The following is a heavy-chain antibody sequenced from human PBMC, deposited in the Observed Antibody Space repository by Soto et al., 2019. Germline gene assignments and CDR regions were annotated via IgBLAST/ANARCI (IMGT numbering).Heavy chain of an antibody. CDR2: MYHSGNT. Sequence: TLSLRCAVSGGCITSAGDSWGWIRKPPGQGLEWIGYMYHSGNTYYNPSLKGRVTISLDHSRNQFSLRLNSVTAADTAVYFCASSKYDVVAGSVWFDPWGQATLVTVSS. CDR3: ASSKYDVVAGSVWFDP. D-gene: IGHD2-21*01. CDR1: GGCITSAGDS. J-gene: IGHJ5*02. V-gene: IGHV4-30-2*01.